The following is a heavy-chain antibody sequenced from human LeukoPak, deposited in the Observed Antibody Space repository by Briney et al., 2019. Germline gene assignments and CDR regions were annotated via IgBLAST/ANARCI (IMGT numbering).Heavy chain of an antibody. CDR3: ARGTIAAAGRASWFDP. J-gene: IGHJ5*02. CDR1: GDFITAYY. Sequence: SETLSLTCTVSGDFITAYYWSWIRQPPGKGLEWIGYAYYSGSTNYNPSLKSRVTISVDTSKNQFSLKLSSVTAADTAVYYCARGTIAAAGRASWFDPWGQGTLVTVSS. V-gene: IGHV4-59*01. CDR2: AYYSGST. D-gene: IGHD6-13*01.